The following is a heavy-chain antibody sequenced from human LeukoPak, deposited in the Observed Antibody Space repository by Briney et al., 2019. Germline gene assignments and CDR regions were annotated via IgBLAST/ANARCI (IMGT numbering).Heavy chain of an antibody. J-gene: IGHJ4*02. CDR1: GFTFSSYS. CDR3: ARARPLGY. Sequence: GGSLRLSCAASGFTFSSYSMNWVRQAPGKGLEWVSPISGSGINTYYADSVKGRFTISRDNSKNTLYLQMNSLRAEDSAIYYCARARPLGYWGQGTLVTVSS. CDR2: ISGSGINT. V-gene: IGHV3-23*01.